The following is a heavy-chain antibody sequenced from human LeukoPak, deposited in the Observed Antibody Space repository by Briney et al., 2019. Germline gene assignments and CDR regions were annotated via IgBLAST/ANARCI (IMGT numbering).Heavy chain of an antibody. J-gene: IGHJ3*02. CDR2: IRSKANSYAT. D-gene: IGHD2-15*01. V-gene: IGHV3-73*01. CDR3: TRRYCSGGSCYHDAFDI. CDR1: GFTFSGSA. Sequence: PGGSLRLSCAASGFTFSGSAMHWVRQASGKGLGWVGRIRSKANSYATAYAASVKGRFTISRDDSKNTAYLQMNSLKTEDTAVYYCTRRYCSGGSCYHDAFDIWGQGTMVTVSS.